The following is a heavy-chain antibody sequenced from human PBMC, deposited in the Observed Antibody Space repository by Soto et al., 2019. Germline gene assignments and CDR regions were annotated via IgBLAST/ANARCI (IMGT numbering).Heavy chain of an antibody. CDR1: VFTSSDQA. CDR3: ARDGDYYGMDV. J-gene: IGHJ6*01. CDR2: TTSQSYGVTT. V-gene: IGHV3-49*04. Sequence: GFLRLSCTFSVFTSSDQALTLVRQAPGKGLEWVAFTTSQSYGVTTEYAASVKGRFSISRDDSKNIAYLQMNSLQTADTAIYYCARDGDYYGMDVWGQGTTVTVSS. D-gene: IGHD3-3*01.